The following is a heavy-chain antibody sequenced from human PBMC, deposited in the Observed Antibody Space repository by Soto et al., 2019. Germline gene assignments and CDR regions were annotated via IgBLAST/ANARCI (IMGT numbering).Heavy chain of an antibody. CDR1: GGSFSGYY. V-gene: IGHV4-34*01. J-gene: IGHJ6*02. CDR2: INHSGST. CDR3: ARGKGGYYGSGSYYKRGYYYYGMDV. D-gene: IGHD3-10*01. Sequence: SETLSLTCAVYGGSFSGYYWSWIRQPPGKGLEWIGEINHSGSTNYNPSLKSRVTISVDTSKNQFSLKLSSVTAADTAVYYCARGKGGYYGSGSYYKRGYYYYGMDVWGQGTTVT.